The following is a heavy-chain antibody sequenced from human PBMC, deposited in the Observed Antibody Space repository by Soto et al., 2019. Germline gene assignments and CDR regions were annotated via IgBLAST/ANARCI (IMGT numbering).Heavy chain of an antibody. CDR3: ATSAKSYDFWSGYRFDY. Sequence: SVKVSCKASGGTFSSYAISWVRQAPGQGLEWMGGIIPIFGTANYAQKFQGRVTITADESTSTAYMELSSLRSEDTAVYYCATSAKSYDFWSGYRFDYWGQGTLVTVSS. CDR2: IIPIFGTA. D-gene: IGHD3-3*01. V-gene: IGHV1-69*13. CDR1: GGTFSSYA. J-gene: IGHJ4*02.